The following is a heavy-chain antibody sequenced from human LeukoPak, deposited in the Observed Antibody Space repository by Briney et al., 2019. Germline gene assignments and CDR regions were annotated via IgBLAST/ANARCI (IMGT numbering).Heavy chain of an antibody. D-gene: IGHD3-9*01. CDR3: ARGGTELRYFDWAQYYFDH. J-gene: IGHJ4*02. CDR1: GGSFSGYY. Sequence: SETLSLTCAVYGGSFSGYYWSWIRQPPGKGLEWIGEINHSGSTNYNPSLKSRVTISVDTSKNQFSLKLSSVTAADTAVYYCARGGTELRYFDWAQYYFDHWGQGTLVTVSS. V-gene: IGHV4-34*01. CDR2: INHSGST.